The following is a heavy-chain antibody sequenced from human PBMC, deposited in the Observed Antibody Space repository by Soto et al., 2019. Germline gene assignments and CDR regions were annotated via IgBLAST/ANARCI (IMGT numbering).Heavy chain of an antibody. CDR3: AKAGPYGALDHYYYYGMDV. J-gene: IGHJ6*02. CDR1: GFTFSSYG. D-gene: IGHD4-17*01. CDR2: ISYDGSNK. V-gene: IGHV3-30*18. Sequence: GGSLRLSCAASGFTFSSYGMHWVRQAPGKGLEWVAVISYDGSNKYYADSVKGRFTISRDNSKNTLYLQMNSLRAEDTAVYYCAKAGPYGALDHYYYYGMDVWGQGTAVTVSS.